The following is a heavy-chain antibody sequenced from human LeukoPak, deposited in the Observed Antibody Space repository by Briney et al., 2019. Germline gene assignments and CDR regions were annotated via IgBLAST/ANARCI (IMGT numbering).Heavy chain of an antibody. Sequence: SETLSLTCTVSGGSISSYYWSWIRQPPGKGLEWIGYIYYSGSTNYNPSLKSRVTISVDTSKNQFSLKLSSVTAADTALYYCARDPTDYKGSYMDVWGKGTTVTVSS. CDR3: ARDPTDYKGSYMDV. CDR1: GGSISSYY. J-gene: IGHJ6*03. CDR2: IYYSGST. V-gene: IGHV4-59*01. D-gene: IGHD4-11*01.